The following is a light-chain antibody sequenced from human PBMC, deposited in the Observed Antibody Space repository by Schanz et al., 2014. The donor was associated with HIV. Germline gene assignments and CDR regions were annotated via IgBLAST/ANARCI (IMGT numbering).Light chain of an antibody. CDR3: QYYGISPFT. CDR2: GAS. J-gene: IGKJ2*01. CDR1: QTVSNN. Sequence: EIVLTQSPGTLSLSPGDRATLSCRASQTVSNNLAWYQQKPGQAPRLLIYGASTRVTGIPARFSGSGSGTDFTLTIARLEPEDFAVYYCQYYGISPFTFGQGTNVEI. V-gene: IGKV3-20*01.